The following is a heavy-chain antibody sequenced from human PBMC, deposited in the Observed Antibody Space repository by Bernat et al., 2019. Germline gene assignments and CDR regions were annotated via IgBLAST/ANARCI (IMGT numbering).Heavy chain of an antibody. CDR1: GFTFSNAW. CDR2: IKSKTDGGTT. Sequence: EVQLVESGGGLVKPGGSLRLSCAASGFTFSNAWMSWVRQAPGKGLEWVGRIKSKTDGGTTDYAAPVKGRFTISRDDSKNTLYLQMNGLKTEDTAVYYCTTGRPLELYYYGSGSYSHYWGQGTLVTVSS. D-gene: IGHD3-10*01. CDR3: TTGRPLELYYYGSGSYSHY. J-gene: IGHJ4*02. V-gene: IGHV3-15*01.